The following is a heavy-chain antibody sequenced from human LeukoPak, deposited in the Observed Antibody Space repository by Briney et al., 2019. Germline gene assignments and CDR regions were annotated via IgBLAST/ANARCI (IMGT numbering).Heavy chain of an antibody. D-gene: IGHD4-17*01. CDR3: ARAYGDYLWGRFDP. Sequence: SETLSLTCGVSGGSISSGGYSWSWIRQPSGKGLEWIGYIYHSGSTYYNPSLKSRVTISVDRSKNQFSLKLSSVTAADTAVYYCARAYGDYLWGRFDPWGQGTLVTVSS. J-gene: IGHJ5*02. CDR2: IYHSGST. V-gene: IGHV4-30-2*01. CDR1: GGSISSGGYS.